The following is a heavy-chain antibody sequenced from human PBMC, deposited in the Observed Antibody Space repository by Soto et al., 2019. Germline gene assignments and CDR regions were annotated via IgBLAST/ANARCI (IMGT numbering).Heavy chain of an antibody. J-gene: IGHJ3*02. CDR3: ARSPTASLEAFEI. V-gene: IGHV4-39*01. CDR1: GGSISSSTYY. Sequence: QLQLQESGPGLVKPSETLSLTCTVSGGSISSSTYYWGWIRQPPGKGLEWIGSIYYSGSTYYNPSLKSRITISVDASKNQFSLNLKSVTAADTAVFYCARSPTASLEAFEIWGQGTMVTVSS. CDR2: IYYSGST.